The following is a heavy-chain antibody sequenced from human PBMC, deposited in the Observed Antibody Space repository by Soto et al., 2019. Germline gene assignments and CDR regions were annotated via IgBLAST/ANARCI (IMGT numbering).Heavy chain of an antibody. CDR3: ARARSSSWYGDFDY. Sequence: VASVKVSCKASGYTFTSYGISWVRQAPGQGLEWMGWISAYNGNTNYAQKLQGRVTMTTDTSTSTAYMELRSLRSDDTAVYHCARARSSSWYGDFDYWGQGTLVTVSS. V-gene: IGHV1-18*01. D-gene: IGHD6-13*01. CDR2: ISAYNGNT. J-gene: IGHJ4*02. CDR1: GYTFTSYG.